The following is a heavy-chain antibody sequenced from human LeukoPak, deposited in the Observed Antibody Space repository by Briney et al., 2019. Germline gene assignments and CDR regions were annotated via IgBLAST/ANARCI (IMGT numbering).Heavy chain of an antibody. J-gene: IGHJ4*02. CDR2: ISGSGDRT. CDR1: GFTFSSYA. D-gene: IGHD6-13*01. CDR3: AKEEKIAVAIDY. V-gene: IGHV3-23*01. Sequence: GGSLRLSCAASGFTFSSYAMSWVRQAPGRGLEWVSAISGSGDRTHHADSVKGWFTISRDNSKNTLYLQMNSLRAEDTAVYYCAKEEKIAVAIDYWGRGTLVTVSS.